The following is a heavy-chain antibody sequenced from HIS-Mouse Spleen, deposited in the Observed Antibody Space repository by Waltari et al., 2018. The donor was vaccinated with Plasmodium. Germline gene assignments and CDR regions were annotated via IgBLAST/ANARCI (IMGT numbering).Heavy chain of an antibody. D-gene: IGHD4-4*01. Sequence: QLQLQESGPGLVKPSETLSLTCTVAGGSISSSSYYWGWIRQPPGEGLEWIGSSCYSGRTYNNPSLKSRATISGETSKNQFSLRLSSVAAADTAVDYCAGHPRVEEVTTPVYYYYYGMAVWGQGTTGTVSS. CDR3: AGHPRVEEVTTPVYYYYYGMAV. V-gene: IGHV4-39*01. J-gene: IGHJ6*02. CDR1: GGSISSSSYY. CDR2: SCYSGRT.